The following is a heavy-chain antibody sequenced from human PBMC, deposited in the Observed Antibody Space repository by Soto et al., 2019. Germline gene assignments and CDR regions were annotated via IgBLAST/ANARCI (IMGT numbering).Heavy chain of an antibody. Sequence: QVQLQESGPGLVKPSQTLSLTCTVSGGCISSGDYYWSWIRQPPGKGLEWLGYIYYSGSTYYNPYPKSRITISVDTSKNQFSLKLSSVTAADTAVYYCARAPDIPPTVVVTASTRFDPWGQGTLVTVSS. CDR3: ARAPDIPPTVVVTASTRFDP. CDR2: IYYSGST. J-gene: IGHJ5*02. V-gene: IGHV4-30-4*01. D-gene: IGHD2-21*02. CDR1: GGCISSGDYY.